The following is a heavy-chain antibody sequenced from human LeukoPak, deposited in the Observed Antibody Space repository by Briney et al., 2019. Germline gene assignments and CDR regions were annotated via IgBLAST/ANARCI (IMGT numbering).Heavy chain of an antibody. CDR2: ISDDGSKI. J-gene: IGHJ4*02. CDR3: ARAQEMATILGYFDY. Sequence: GGSLRLSCAASGSTFSTDAMHWVRQAPGKGLEWVAVISDDGSKIYYADSVKGRFTISRDNSKNTLYLQINSLRHDDTAVYYCARAQEMATILGYFDYWGQGTLVTVSS. D-gene: IGHD5-24*01. V-gene: IGHV3-30*04. CDR1: GSTFSTDA.